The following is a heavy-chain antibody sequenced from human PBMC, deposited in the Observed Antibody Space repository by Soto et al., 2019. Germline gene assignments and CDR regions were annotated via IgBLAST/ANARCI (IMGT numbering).Heavy chain of an antibody. Sequence: GGSLRLSCAASGSTFSSYSMNWVRQAPGKGLEWVSYISSSSSTIYYADSVKGRVTMARDTSTSTVYMDLSSLRSDDTAVYYCARDLAAADYWGQGTLVTVSS. J-gene: IGHJ4*02. D-gene: IGHD6-13*01. CDR2: ISSSSSTI. CDR3: ARDLAAADY. CDR1: GSTFSSYS. V-gene: IGHV3-48*01.